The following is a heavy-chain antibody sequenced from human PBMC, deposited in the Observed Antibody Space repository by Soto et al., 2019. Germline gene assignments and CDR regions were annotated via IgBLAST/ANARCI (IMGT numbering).Heavy chain of an antibody. CDR3: YGMDV. J-gene: IGHJ6*02. CDR2: FYYSGTT. CDR1: GFTFSDYY. Sequence: PGGSLRLSCAASGFTFSDYYMNWVRQAPGKGLEWIGTFYYSGTTSQNPPLRSRITMSLDTSKNQFSLNLGSVTAADTAVYYYYGMDVWGQGTTVTVSS. V-gene: IGHV4-59*04.